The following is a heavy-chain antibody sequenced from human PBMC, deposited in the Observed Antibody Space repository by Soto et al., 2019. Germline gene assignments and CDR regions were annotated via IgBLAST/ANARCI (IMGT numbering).Heavy chain of an antibody. Sequence: QVQLVQSGAEVKKPGASVKVSCKASGYTFTSYGISWVRQAPGQGLEWLGWISAYNGNTNYAQKLQGRVTRTTDTSASTGYMGLRSLRSDDTAVYYCARVPPYYYDCSGYWKFDYWVQGTLVNVSS. CDR2: ISAYNGNT. CDR1: GYTFTSYG. V-gene: IGHV1-18*01. CDR3: ARVPPYYYDCSGYWKFDY. J-gene: IGHJ4*02. D-gene: IGHD3-22*01.